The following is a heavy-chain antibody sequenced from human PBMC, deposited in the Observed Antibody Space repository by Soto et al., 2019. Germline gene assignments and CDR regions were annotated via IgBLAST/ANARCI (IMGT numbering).Heavy chain of an antibody. Sequence: GGSLRLSCAASGFTLDSYWMTWVRQAPGKGLEWVAHIKQDGGQTYYVDSVKGRFTISRDNAKTSLYLQMNSLRAEDTSVYFCARGGNGYENWPPYYHYVMDVWGQGSTVTVSS. CDR1: GFTLDSYW. CDR2: IKQDGGQT. D-gene: IGHD5-12*01. J-gene: IGHJ6*02. V-gene: IGHV3-7*01. CDR3: ARGGNGYENWPPYYHYVMDV.